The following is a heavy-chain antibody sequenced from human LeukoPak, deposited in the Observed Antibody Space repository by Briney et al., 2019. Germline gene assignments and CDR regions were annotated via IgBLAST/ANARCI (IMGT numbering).Heavy chain of an antibody. CDR1: GFSLSTSGVG. CDR2: IYWNDDK. CDR3: AHSEWDCSSTSCYYYYGMDV. J-gene: IGHJ6*02. Sequence: SGPTMVKPTRTLTLTCTFSGFSLSTSGVGVGWIRQPPGKALEWLALIYWNDDKRYSPSLKSRLTITKDTSKNQVVLIMTNMDPVDTATYYCAHSEWDCSSTSCYYYYGMDVWGQGTTVTVSS. D-gene: IGHD2-2*01. V-gene: IGHV2-5*01.